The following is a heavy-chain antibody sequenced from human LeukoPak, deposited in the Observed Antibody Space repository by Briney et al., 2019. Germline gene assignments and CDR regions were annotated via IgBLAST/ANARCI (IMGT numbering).Heavy chain of an antibody. J-gene: IGHJ4*02. V-gene: IGHV1-69*04. Sequence: SVKVSCKASGGTFSSYAISWVRQAPGQGLEWMGRIIPILGIANYAQKFQGRVTITADKSTSTAYMELSSLRSEDTAVYYCARDLGLYYYGSGSLGFDYWGQGTLVTVSS. D-gene: IGHD3-10*01. CDR2: IIPILGIA. CDR1: GGTFSSYA. CDR3: ARDLGLYYYGSGSLGFDY.